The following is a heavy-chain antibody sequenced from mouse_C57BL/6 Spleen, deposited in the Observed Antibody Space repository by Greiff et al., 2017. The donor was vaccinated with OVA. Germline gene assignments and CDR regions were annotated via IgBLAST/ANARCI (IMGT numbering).Heavy chain of an antibody. CDR3: ARGLSHYYAMDY. D-gene: IGHD3-2*02. CDR1: GYAFSSYW. J-gene: IGHJ4*01. V-gene: IGHV1-80*01. CDR2: IYPGDGDT. Sequence: QVQLQQSGAELVKPGASVKISCKASGYAFSSYWMNWVKQRPGKGLEWIGQIYPGDGDTNYNGKFKGKATLTADKSSSTAYMQLSSLTSEDSAVYCCARGLSHYYAMDYWGQGTSVTVSS.